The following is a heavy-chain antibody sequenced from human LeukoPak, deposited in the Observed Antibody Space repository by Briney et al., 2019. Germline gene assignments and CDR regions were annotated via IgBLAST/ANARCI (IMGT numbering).Heavy chain of an antibody. CDR1: GYTLTELS. V-gene: IGHV1-24*01. CDR2: FDPEDGET. CDR3: ATGISVYVGAPRGTRK. D-gene: IGHD1-26*01. Sequence: ASVKVFCKVSGYTLTELSMHWVRQAPGKGLEWMGGFDPEDGETIYAQRFQGRVTMTEDTSTDTACMELSSLRSEDTAVYYCATGISVYVGAPRGTRKWGQGTLVTVSS. J-gene: IGHJ4*02.